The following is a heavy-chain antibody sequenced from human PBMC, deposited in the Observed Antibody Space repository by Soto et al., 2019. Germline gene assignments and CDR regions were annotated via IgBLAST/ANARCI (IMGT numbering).Heavy chain of an antibody. Sequence: QVQLVESGGGLVKPGGSLRLSCAASGFTFSDYYMSWIRQAPGKGLEWVSYISSSSSDTNYADSVKGRFTISRDRAKNSLYLQMNSLRAEDTAVYYCARDLYRWGDYYFDYWGQGTLVTVSS. CDR3: ARDLYRWGDYYFDY. CDR1: GFTFSDYY. CDR2: ISSSSSDT. J-gene: IGHJ4*02. D-gene: IGHD3-16*01. V-gene: IGHV3-11*06.